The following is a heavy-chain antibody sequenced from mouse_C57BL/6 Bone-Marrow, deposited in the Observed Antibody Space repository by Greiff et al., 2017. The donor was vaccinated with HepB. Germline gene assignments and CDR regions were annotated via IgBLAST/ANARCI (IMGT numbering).Heavy chain of an antibody. Sequence: QVQLKQPGAELVKPGASVKLSCKASGYTFTSYWMQWVKQRPGQGLEWIGEIDPSDSYTNYNQKFKGKATLTVDTSSSTAYMQLSSLTSEDSAVYYCALRPSPKNYWGQGTTLTVSS. CDR3: ALRPSPKNY. J-gene: IGHJ2*01. CDR1: GYTFTSYW. CDR2: IDPSDSYT. V-gene: IGHV1-50*01.